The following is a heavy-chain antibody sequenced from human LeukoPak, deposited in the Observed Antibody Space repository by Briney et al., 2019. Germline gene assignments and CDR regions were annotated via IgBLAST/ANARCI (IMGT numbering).Heavy chain of an antibody. CDR2: IYYSGST. CDR1: GGSISSYY. V-gene: IGHV4-59*08. Sequence: SETLSLTCTVSGGSISSYYWSWIRQPPGKGLEWIGYIYYSGSTNYNPSLKSRVTISVDTSKNQFSLKLSSVTAADTAVYYCASSSLGLDAFDIWGQGTMVTVSS. D-gene: IGHD6-13*01. CDR3: ASSSLGLDAFDI. J-gene: IGHJ3*02.